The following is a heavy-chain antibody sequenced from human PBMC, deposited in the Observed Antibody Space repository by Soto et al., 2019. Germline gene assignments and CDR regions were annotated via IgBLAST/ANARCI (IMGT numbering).Heavy chain of an antibody. Sequence: GSLRLSCAASGFTFSSYAMHWVRQAPGKGLEWVAVISYDGSNKYYADSVKGRFTISRDNSKNTLYLQMNSLRAEDTAVYYCARGLGYCSSTSCRPQYNWFDPWGQGTLVTVSS. J-gene: IGHJ5*02. D-gene: IGHD2-2*01. CDR2: ISYDGSNK. CDR1: GFTFSSYA. V-gene: IGHV3-30-3*01. CDR3: ARGLGYCSSTSCRPQYNWFDP.